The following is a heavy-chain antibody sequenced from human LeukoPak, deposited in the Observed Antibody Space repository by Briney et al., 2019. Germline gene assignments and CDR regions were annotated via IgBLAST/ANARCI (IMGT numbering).Heavy chain of an antibody. CDR1: GFTFSSYG. CDR3: ARAMRAYDSSGLDY. CDR2: IWYDGSNK. D-gene: IGHD3-22*01. J-gene: IGHJ4*02. V-gene: IGHV3-33*01. Sequence: GGSLRLSCAASGFTFSSYGMHWVRQAPGKGLEGVAVIWYDGSNKYYADSVKGRFTISRDNSKNTLYLQMNSLRAEDTAVYYCARAMRAYDSSGLDYWGQGTLVTVSS.